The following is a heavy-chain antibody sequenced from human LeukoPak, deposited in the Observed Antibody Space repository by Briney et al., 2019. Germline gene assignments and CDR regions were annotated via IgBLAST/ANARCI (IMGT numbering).Heavy chain of an antibody. CDR2: INSDGSST. CDR3: VRDLGIAVAPGY. V-gene: IGHV3-74*01. Sequence: GGSLRLSCAASGFTFSRNWMHWVRQAPGKGLVWVSRINSDGSSTNYADSVKGRFTISRDNAKNALHLQMNSLRAEDTAVYYCVRDLGIAVAPGYWGQGTLVTVSS. J-gene: IGHJ4*02. D-gene: IGHD6-19*01. CDR1: GFTFSRNW.